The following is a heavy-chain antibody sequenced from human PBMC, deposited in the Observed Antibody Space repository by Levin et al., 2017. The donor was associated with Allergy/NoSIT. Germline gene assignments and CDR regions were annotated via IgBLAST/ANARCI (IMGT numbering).Heavy chain of an antibody. D-gene: IGHD3-9*01. CDR2: ISYDGSNK. J-gene: IGHJ4*02. CDR1: GFTFSSYA. V-gene: IGHV3-30-3*01. Sequence: PGGSLRLSCAASGFTFSSYAMHWVRQAPGKGLEWVAVISYDGSNKYYADSVKGRFTISRDNSKNTLYLQMNSLRAEDTAVYYCARDSYIVAARYDILTGYYDYWGQGTLVTVSS. CDR3: ARDSYIVAARYDILTGYYDY.